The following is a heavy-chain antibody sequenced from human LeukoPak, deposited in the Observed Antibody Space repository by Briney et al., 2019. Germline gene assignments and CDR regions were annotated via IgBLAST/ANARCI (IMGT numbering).Heavy chain of an antibody. CDR3: ARGGYSSGWYEVDY. D-gene: IGHD6-19*01. Sequence: PGRSLRLSCAASGFTFSSYAMHWVRQAPGKGLEWVAVTSYDGSNKYYADSVKGRFTISRDNSKNTLYLQMNSLRAEDTAVYYCARGGYSSGWYEVDYWGQGTLVTVSS. CDR1: GFTFSSYA. CDR2: TSYDGSNK. V-gene: IGHV3-30*04. J-gene: IGHJ4*02.